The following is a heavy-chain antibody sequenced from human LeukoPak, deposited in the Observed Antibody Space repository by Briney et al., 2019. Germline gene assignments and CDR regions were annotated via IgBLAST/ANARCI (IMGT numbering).Heavy chain of an antibody. CDR2: INHSGST. J-gene: IGHJ4*02. Sequence: PSETLSLTCAVYGGSFSGYYWSWIRQPPGKGLEWIGEINHSGSTNYNPSLKSRVTISVDTSKNQFSLKLSSVTAADTAVYYCARGMHSSGWSRDALHSYYFDYWGQGTLVTVSS. V-gene: IGHV4-34*01. CDR3: ARGMHSSGWSRDALHSYYFDY. CDR1: GGSFSGYY. D-gene: IGHD6-19*01.